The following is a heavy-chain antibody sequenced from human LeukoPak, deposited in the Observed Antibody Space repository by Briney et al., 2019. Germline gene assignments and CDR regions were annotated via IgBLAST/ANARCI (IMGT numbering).Heavy chain of an antibody. CDR1: GGSISSGDYY. V-gene: IGHV4-30-4*01. CDR2: IYYSGST. D-gene: IGHD1-14*01. J-gene: IGHJ4*02. Sequence: SQTLSLTCTVSGGSISSGDYYWSWLRQPPGKGLEWIGYIYYSGSTYYNPSLKSRVTISVDTSKNQFSLKLSSVTAADTAVYYCARELGDRGAGSFDYWGQGTLVTVSS. CDR3: ARELGDRGAGSFDY.